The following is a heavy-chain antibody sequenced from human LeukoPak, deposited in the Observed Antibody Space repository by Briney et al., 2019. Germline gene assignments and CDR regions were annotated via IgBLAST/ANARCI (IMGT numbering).Heavy chain of an antibody. V-gene: IGHV1-46*01. Sequence: ASVKVSCKASGYTFTIYYMHWVRQAPGQGLEWMGIINPSGGITSYAQKFQGRVTVTRDTSTRTVYMELSSLRSEDTAVYYCARERGSFVFDYWGQGTLVTVSS. J-gene: IGHJ4*02. D-gene: IGHD1-26*01. CDR1: GYTFTIYY. CDR2: INPSGGIT. CDR3: ARERGSFVFDY.